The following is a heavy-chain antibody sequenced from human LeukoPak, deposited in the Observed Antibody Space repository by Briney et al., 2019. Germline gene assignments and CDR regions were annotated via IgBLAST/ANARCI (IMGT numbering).Heavy chain of an antibody. J-gene: IGHJ3*02. CDR2: IQEDGSEK. V-gene: IGHV3-7*04. Sequence: GGSLRLSCAASGFTFSDYSMNWVRQAPGKGLEWVANIQEDGSEKYYVDSVKGRFTISRDNAKNSVYLQMNSLRAEDTAVYFCARGRAVDIWGQGTMVTVSS. CDR1: GFTFSDYS. CDR3: ARGRAVDI.